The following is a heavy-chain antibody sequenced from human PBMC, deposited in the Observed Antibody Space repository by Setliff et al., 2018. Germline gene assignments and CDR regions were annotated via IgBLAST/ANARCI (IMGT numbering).Heavy chain of an antibody. CDR1: GYTFTGYY. J-gene: IGHJ5*02. Sequence: ASVKVSCKASGYTFTGYYMHWVRQAPGQGLEWMGWINPNSGGTNPAQKFQGRVTMTRDTSTSTVYMDLESLKSGDTAIYYCARSGKFGMRSWFDQWGQGTLVTVSS. CDR3: ARSGKFGMRSWFDQ. CDR2: INPNSGGT. V-gene: IGHV1-2*02. D-gene: IGHD1-26*01.